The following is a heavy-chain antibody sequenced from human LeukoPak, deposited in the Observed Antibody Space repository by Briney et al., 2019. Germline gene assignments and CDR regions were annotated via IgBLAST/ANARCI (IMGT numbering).Heavy chain of an antibody. J-gene: IGHJ4*02. V-gene: IGHV1-18*01. D-gene: IGHD3-22*01. CDR1: GYTFTSYD. Sequence: ASVKVSCKASGYTFTSYDINWVRQAPGQGLEWMGWISAYNGNTNYAQKLQGRVTMTTDTSTSTAYMELRSLRSDDTAVYYCARGSTARYYYDRSGYYRGAVDYWGQGTLVTVSS. CDR2: ISAYNGNT. CDR3: ARGSTARYYYDRSGYYRGAVDY.